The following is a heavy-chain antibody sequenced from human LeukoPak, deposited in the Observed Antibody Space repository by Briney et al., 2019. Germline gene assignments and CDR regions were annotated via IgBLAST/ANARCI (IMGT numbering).Heavy chain of an antibody. J-gene: IGHJ3*02. CDR2: INPNSGGT. V-gene: IGHV1-2*02. CDR3: AREALGYWRSTSCQGNAFDI. Sequence: ASVKVSCKASGYTFTGYYMHWVRQAPGQGLEWMGWINPNSGGTNYAQKFQGRVTMTRDTSISTAYMELSRLRSDDTAVYYCAREALGYWRSTSCQGNAFDIWGQGTMVTVSS. CDR1: GYTFTGYY. D-gene: IGHD2-2*01.